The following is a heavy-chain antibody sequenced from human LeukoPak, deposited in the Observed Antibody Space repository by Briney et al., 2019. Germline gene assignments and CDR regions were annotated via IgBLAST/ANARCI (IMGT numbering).Heavy chain of an antibody. CDR1: GFTFSSYW. V-gene: IGHV3-7*01. CDR3: ARGTVNFDN. Sequence: GGSLRLSCAASGFTFSSYWMPWVRQAPGKGLEWVANIKQDGSEKYYLDSVKGRFSISRDNANNSLILQMNSLRAEDTAVYYCARGTVNFDNWSQGTLVTVSS. J-gene: IGHJ4*02. CDR2: IKQDGSEK. D-gene: IGHD4-11*01.